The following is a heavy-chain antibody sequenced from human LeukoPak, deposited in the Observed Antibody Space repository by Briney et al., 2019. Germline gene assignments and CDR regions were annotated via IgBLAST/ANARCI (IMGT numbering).Heavy chain of an antibody. V-gene: IGHV3-23*01. J-gene: IGHJ4*02. D-gene: IGHD6-19*01. Sequence: GGSLRLSCAASGFTFSSYAITWVRQAPGKGLEWVSSIRSTGDSTFYADSVRGRFTISRDNAKNTLYLQMNSLRAEDTAVYYCATLISGWSLYWGQGTLVTVSS. CDR3: ATLISGWSLY. CDR2: IRSTGDST. CDR1: GFTFSSYA.